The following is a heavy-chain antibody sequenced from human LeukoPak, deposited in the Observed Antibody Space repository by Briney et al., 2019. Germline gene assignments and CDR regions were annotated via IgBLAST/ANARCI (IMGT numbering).Heavy chain of an antibody. CDR3: ARDGYSGSDAL. CDR1: GGSFTTYY. CDR2: INLRGTT. J-gene: IGHJ4*02. V-gene: IGHV4-34*01. D-gene: IGHD5-12*01. Sequence: SETLSLTCAVYGGSFTTYYGTWIRQPPGKGLEWIGEINLRGTTNYNPSLKSRVTISLDTSKNQFSLKLTSVTAADTAVYYCARDGYSGSDALWGQGTLVTVSS.